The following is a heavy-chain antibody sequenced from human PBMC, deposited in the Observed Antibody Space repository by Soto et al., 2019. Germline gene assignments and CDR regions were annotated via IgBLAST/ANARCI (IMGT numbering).Heavy chain of an antibody. J-gene: IGHJ5*02. V-gene: IGHV1-69*08. CDR3: ARDPPGLSLGP. CDR2: IIPILGIA. Sequence: QVRRVQSGPGVKKPGSPVTASCKASGGTSSSYTISWLRRAPGQGLEWMGRIIPILGIANYAQKFQGRVTITADKSTSTAYMELSSLRSEDTAVYYCARDPPGLSLGPWGQGTLVTVSS. D-gene: IGHD3-10*01. CDR1: GGTSSSYT.